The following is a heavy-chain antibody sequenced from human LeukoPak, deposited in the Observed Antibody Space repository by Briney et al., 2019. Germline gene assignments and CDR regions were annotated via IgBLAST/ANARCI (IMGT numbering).Heavy chain of an antibody. CDR3: ASYYGETYTFDY. Sequence: SETLSLTCTVSGGSISSYYWSWIRQPPGKGLEWIGYIYYSGSTNYNSSLKSRVTISVDTSENQFSLKLSSVTAADTAVYYCASYYGETYTFDYWGQGTLVTVSS. CDR1: GGSISSYY. CDR2: IYYSGST. J-gene: IGHJ4*02. D-gene: IGHD4-17*01. V-gene: IGHV4-59*08.